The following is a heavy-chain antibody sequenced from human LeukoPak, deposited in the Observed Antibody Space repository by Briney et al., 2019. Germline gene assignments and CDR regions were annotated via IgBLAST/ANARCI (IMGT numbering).Heavy chain of an antibody. CDR2: IYTSGST. CDR3: ARDLYSSGWYGYYYYMDV. Sequence: PSETLSLTCTVSGGSISSYYWSWIRQPAGKGLEWIGRIYTSGSTNHNPSLKSRVTMSVDTSKNQFSLKLSSVTAAHTALYYSARDLYSSGWYGYYYYMDVWGKGTTVTVSS. D-gene: IGHD6-19*01. J-gene: IGHJ6*03. V-gene: IGHV4-4*07. CDR1: GGSISSYY.